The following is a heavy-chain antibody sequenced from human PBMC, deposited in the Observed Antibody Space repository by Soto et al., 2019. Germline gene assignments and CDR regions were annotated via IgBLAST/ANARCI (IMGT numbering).Heavy chain of an antibody. CDR2: ISPISGTA. V-gene: IGHV1-69*01. J-gene: IGHJ6*02. D-gene: IGHD2-2*01. CDR1: GGTFSSYA. CDR3: ATSQGSSTSLEIYYYYYYGMDV. Sequence: QVQLVQSGAEVKKPGSSVKVSCKASGGTFSSYAISWVRQAPGQGLEWMGGISPISGTANYAQEFQGRVTITADESTSTADMELSSLRSEATTVYYCATSQGSSTSLEIYYYYYYGMDVWGQGTTVTVSS.